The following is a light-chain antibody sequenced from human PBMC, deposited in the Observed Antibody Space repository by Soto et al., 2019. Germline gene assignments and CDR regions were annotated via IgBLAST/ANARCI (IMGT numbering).Light chain of an antibody. CDR3: QQYDNLPVS. J-gene: IGKJ2*03. CDR2: GAS. CDR1: QSVSNN. Sequence: DIVMTQSPATLSVSPGDRATLSCRASQSVSNNLAWYQQKPGQAPRLLIYGASTRATGIPARFSGSGSGTEFTLTISSLQPEDFAIYYCQQYDNLPVSFGQGTKVEIK. V-gene: IGKV3-15*01.